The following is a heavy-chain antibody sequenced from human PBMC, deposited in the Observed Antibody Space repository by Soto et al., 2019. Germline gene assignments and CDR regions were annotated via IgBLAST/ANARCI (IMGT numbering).Heavy chain of an antibody. CDR3: ARRRATGTFDY. D-gene: IGHD4-17*01. CDR2: IYYSGST. V-gene: IGHV4-39*01. J-gene: IGHJ4*02. Sequence: QLQLQESGPGLVKPSETLSLTCTVSGGSISSSSYYWGWIRQPPGKGLEWIGSIYYSGSTYYNPSLKSRVTISVDTSKNQFSLKLSSVTAADTAVYYCARRRATGTFDYWGQGTLVTVSS. CDR1: GGSISSSSYY.